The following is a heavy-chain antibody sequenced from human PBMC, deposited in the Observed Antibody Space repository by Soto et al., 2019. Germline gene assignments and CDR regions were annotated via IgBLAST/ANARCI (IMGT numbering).Heavy chain of an antibody. Sequence: LSLTCTVSGGSVSSGSYYWSWIRQPPGKGLEWIGYIYYSGSTNYNPSLKSRVTISVDTSKNQFSLKLSSVTAADTAVYYCARATFGVVIYYYGMDVWGQGTTVTVSS. CDR2: IYYSGST. CDR1: GGSVSSGSYY. V-gene: IGHV4-61*01. J-gene: IGHJ6*02. CDR3: ARATFGVVIYYYGMDV. D-gene: IGHD3-3*01.